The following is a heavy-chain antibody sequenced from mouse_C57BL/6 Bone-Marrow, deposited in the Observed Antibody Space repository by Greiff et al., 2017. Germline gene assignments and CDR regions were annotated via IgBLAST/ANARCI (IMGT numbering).Heavy chain of an antibody. D-gene: IGHD4-1*01. V-gene: IGHV1-59*01. J-gene: IGHJ2*01. CDR2: IDPSDSYT. CDR1: GYTFTSYW. CDR3: AREEELGRRGHYFGY. Sequence: VQLQQPGAELVRPGTSVKLSCKASGYTFTSYWMHWVKQRPGQGLEWIGVIDPSDSYTNYNQKFKGKATLTVDTSSSTAYMQLSSLTSEDSAVYYCAREEELGRRGHYFGYWGQGTTLTVSS.